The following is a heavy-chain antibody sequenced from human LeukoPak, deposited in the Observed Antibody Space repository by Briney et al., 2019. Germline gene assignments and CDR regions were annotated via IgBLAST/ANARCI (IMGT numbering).Heavy chain of an antibody. Sequence: ASVKVSCKASGYTFTSYGISWVRQAPGQGLEWMGWISAYNGNTNYAQKLQGRVTMTTDTSTSTAYMELRSLRSDDTAVYYCARDPTTSLYVWGSYRPPYFDYWGQGTLVTVSS. CDR2: ISAYNGNT. V-gene: IGHV1-18*01. CDR1: GYTFTSYG. J-gene: IGHJ4*02. D-gene: IGHD3-16*02. CDR3: ARDPTTSLYVWGSYRPPYFDY.